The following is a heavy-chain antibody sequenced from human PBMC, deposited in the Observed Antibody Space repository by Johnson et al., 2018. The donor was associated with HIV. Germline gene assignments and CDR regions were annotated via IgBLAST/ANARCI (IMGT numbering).Heavy chain of an antibody. CDR1: GFTFDDYG. V-gene: IGHV3-20*04. J-gene: IGHJ3*02. D-gene: IGHD6-6*01. CDR2: INWNGGRT. Sequence: VQLVESGGGLVQPGGSLRLSCAASGFTFDDYGMSWVRQAPGKGLEWVSGINWNGGRTGYEDSVKGRFTISRDNAKNSLYLQMNSLRAEDTAVYYCASTRLGAFDIWGQGTMVTVSS. CDR3: ASTRLGAFDI.